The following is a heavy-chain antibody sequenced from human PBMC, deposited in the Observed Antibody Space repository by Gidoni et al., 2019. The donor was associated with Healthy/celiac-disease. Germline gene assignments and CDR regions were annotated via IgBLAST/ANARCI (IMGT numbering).Heavy chain of an antibody. Sequence: QVQLQQSGPGLEKPAQTLSLTCAICGDSVARNSAAATWIRQSPSRGLEWLGRTYYRFKWYNDYAVSVNSRITINPDTSNNQFSLQLNSVTPDDTAVYYCARDPGWYGWFDPWGQGTLVTVSS. V-gene: IGHV6-1*01. CDR3: ARDPGWYGWFDP. D-gene: IGHD6-19*01. CDR1: GDSVARNSAA. J-gene: IGHJ5*02. CDR2: TYYRFKWYN.